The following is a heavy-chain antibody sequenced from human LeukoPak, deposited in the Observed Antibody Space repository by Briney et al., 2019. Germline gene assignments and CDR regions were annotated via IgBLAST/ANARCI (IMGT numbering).Heavy chain of an antibody. CDR1: GFSIIDHH. J-gene: IGHJ4*02. D-gene: IGHD6-13*01. CDR3: VRVVTTSSGWYHFDT. CDR2: SATTKPNSCTT. Sequence: GGSLRLSCAGAGFSIIDHHMDWVRQAPGEGLEWIGRSATTKPNSCTTQYAASVRGRFTISRDDSQNSLYLLLNSLKPEDTAVYFCVRVVTTSSGWYHFDTWGLGTLVTVSS. V-gene: IGHV3-72*01.